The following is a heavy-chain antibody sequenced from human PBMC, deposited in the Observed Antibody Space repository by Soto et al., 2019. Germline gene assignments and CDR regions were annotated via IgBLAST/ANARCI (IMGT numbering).Heavy chain of an antibody. D-gene: IGHD2-21*02. CDR2: INHSGST. Sequence: SETLSLTCAVYGGSFSGYYWSWIRQPPGKGLEWIGEINHSGSTNYNPSLKSRVTISVDTSKNQFSLKLSSVTAADTAVYYCARVEVAYCGGDCYSSFDYWGQGTLVTVSS. V-gene: IGHV4-34*01. CDR1: GGSFSGYY. CDR3: ARVEVAYCGGDCYSSFDY. J-gene: IGHJ4*02.